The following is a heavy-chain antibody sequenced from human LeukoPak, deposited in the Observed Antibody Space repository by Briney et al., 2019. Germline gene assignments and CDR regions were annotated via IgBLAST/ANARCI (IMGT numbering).Heavy chain of an antibody. CDR1: GFTFSSYG. J-gene: IGHJ4*02. D-gene: IGHD3-22*01. Sequence: GRSLRLSCAASGFTFSSYGMHWVRQAPGKGLEWVAVISYDGSNKYYADSVKGRLTISRDNSRNTLYLQMNNLRADDTAVYYCAKKGYYDGSGYYMYYFDHWGQGTLVTVSS. V-gene: IGHV3-30*18. CDR3: AKKGYYDGSGYYMYYFDH. CDR2: ISYDGSNK.